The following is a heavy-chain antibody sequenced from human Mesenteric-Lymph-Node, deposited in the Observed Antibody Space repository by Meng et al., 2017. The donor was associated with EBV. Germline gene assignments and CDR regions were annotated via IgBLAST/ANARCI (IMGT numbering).Heavy chain of an antibody. V-gene: IGHV3-21*02. D-gene: IGHD2-2*01. CDR1: GFTFSSYK. CDR2: ISSTSYYI. CDR3: ARFSSTSEVDY. Sequence: EVQLVESGXXLXKPGGXXRLSCAASGFTFSSYKMHWVRQAPGKGLEWVSSISSTSYYIYYADSVQGRFTISRDNAENSLYLQMNSLRAEDTAVYYCARFSSTSEVDYWGQGTLVTVSS. J-gene: IGHJ4*02.